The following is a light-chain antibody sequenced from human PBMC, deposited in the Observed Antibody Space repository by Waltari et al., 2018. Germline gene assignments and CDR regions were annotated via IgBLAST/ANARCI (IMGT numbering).Light chain of an antibody. Sequence: SVLTQPPSVSAGPGQRVTICSTGGSANMGKNYVSGYRQFPGTAPKLLIYENTERPSGIPGRFSGSKSGTSATLDITGLQAGDEADYYCGTWDSSLSGAVFGGGTHLTVL. CDR3: GTWDSSLSGAV. V-gene: IGLV1-51*02. CDR2: ENT. J-gene: IGLJ7*01. CDR1: SANMGKNY.